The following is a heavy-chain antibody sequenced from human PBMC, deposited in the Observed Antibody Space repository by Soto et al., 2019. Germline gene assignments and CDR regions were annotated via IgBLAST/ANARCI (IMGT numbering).Heavy chain of an antibody. D-gene: IGHD3-3*01. Sequence: VGSLRLSCAASGFTFSSYAMSWVRQAPGKGLEWVSAISGSGGSTYYADSVKGRFTISRDNSKNTLYLQMNSLRAEDTAVYYCAKKSGAFWSGYYNPFDYWGQGTLVTVSS. CDR2: ISGSGGST. V-gene: IGHV3-23*01. CDR3: AKKSGAFWSGYYNPFDY. J-gene: IGHJ4*02. CDR1: GFTFSSYA.